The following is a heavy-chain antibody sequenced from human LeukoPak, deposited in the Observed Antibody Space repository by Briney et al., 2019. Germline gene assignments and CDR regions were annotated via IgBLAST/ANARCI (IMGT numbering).Heavy chain of an antibody. CDR1: GYTFTSYG. V-gene: IGHV1-18*01. CDR2: ISAYNGNT. Sequence: ASVTVSCKASGYTFTSYGISWVRQAPGQGLEWMGWISAYNGNTNYAQKLQGRVTMTTDTSTSTAYMELRSLRSDDTAVYYCARDEVVPGPADIWGQGTMVTVSS. J-gene: IGHJ3*02. D-gene: IGHD2-2*01. CDR3: ARDEVVPGPADI.